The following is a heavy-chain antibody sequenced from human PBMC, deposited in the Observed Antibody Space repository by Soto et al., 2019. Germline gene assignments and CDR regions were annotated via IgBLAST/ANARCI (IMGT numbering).Heavy chain of an antibody. CDR1: AGSISRGGYY. Sequence: SETLSLTCTVSAGSISRGGYYSSWIRQNPGKGLEWIGYIYYSGSTYYTPSLKSRVTISVDTSKNQFSLKLSSVTAADTAVYYCARVLERFSGDAFDIWGQGTMVTVSS. CDR3: ARVLERFSGDAFDI. J-gene: IGHJ3*02. CDR2: IYYSGST. V-gene: IGHV4-31*03. D-gene: IGHD3-10*01.